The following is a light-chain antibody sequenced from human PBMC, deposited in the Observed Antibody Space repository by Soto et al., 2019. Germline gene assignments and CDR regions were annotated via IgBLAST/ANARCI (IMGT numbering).Light chain of an antibody. J-gene: IGLJ2*01. Sequence: QFVLTQPPSVSGAPGQRVTISCTGSRSNIGPGYDVYWYQQLPGAAPKLLIYGNSNRPSGVPDRFSGSKSGTSASLAITGLQAEDDAHYYCQSYDSSLSGVVFGGGTKVTVL. CDR2: GNS. V-gene: IGLV1-40*01. CDR1: RSNIGPGYD. CDR3: QSYDSSLSGVV.